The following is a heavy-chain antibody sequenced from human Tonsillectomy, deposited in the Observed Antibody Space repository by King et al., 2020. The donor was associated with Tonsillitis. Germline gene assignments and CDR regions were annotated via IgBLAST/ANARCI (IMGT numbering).Heavy chain of an antibody. J-gene: IGHJ6*02. CDR2: INNSGSQT. D-gene: IGHD3-3*01. Sequence: VQLVESGGGLVKPGGSLRLSCAASGFTFNDYFMNWIRQAPGKGLEWVSSINNSGSQTKYADSVKGRLTISRDNANNSLYLQMNSLRAEDTALYYCARAFPPIDGAIFAVSGMDVWGQGTTVTVSS. V-gene: IGHV3-11*06. CDR1: GFTFNDYF. CDR3: ARAFPPIDGAIFAVSGMDV.